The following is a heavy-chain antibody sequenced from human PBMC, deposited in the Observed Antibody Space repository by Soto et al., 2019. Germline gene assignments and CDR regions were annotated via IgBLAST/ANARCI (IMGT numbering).Heavy chain of an antibody. CDR3: ARGDYYDIHDY. Sequence: QVQLVQSGAEVKKPGASVKVSCKASGYTFTSYAIHWVRQAPGQRLEWMGWINAGNGNTKYSQKFQGRVTISRDTSAIKAYMELSSLRSEDTAVYYCARGDYYDIHDYWGQGTLVTVSS. CDR2: INAGNGNT. D-gene: IGHD3-22*01. J-gene: IGHJ4*02. CDR1: GYTFTSYA. V-gene: IGHV1-3*01.